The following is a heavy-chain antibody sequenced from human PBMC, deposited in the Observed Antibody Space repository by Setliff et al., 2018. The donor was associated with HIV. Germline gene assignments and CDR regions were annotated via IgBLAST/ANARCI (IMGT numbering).Heavy chain of an antibody. D-gene: IGHD6-13*01. Sequence: PSETLSLTCTVSGGAMNNNYWSWNRQPAGKGLEWIGRIYIRGTNYNPSLKTRLTMSRDTSSNQFSLNLNSVTAAVTAVYYCARGSWGSWRFDYWGQGTLVTVSS. CDR2: IYIRGT. CDR3: ARGSWGSWRFDY. J-gene: IGHJ4*02. CDR1: GGAMNNNY. V-gene: IGHV4-4*07.